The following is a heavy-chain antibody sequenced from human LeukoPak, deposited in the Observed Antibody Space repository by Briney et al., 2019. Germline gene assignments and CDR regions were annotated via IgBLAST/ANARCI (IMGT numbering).Heavy chain of an antibody. D-gene: IGHD2-2*02. CDR1: GGSISSSSYY. V-gene: IGHV4-39*01. Sequence: PSETLSLTCTVSGGSISSSSYYWGWIRQPPGKGLESIGSIYYSGSTYYNPSLKSRVTISVDTSKNQFSLKLSSVTAADTAVYYCAGVVPAAIRLFDYWGQGTLVTVSS. J-gene: IGHJ4*02. CDR2: IYYSGST. CDR3: AGVVPAAIRLFDY.